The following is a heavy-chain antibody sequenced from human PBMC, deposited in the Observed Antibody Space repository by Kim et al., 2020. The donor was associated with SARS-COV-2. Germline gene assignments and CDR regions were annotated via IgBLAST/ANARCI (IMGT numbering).Heavy chain of an antibody. CDR3: APEKSRHDYERNPPGDH. J-gene: IGHJ4*02. CDR2: ISDDGSRK. D-gene: IGHD3-22*01. V-gene: IGHV3-30*01. Sequence: GGSLRLSCAASGFTFSNYALHWVRQAPGKGLEWVAVISDDGSRKYYAVSVRGRFTISRDNSKNTLYLQMNGLRAEDSAVYFCAPEKSRHDYERNPPGDHWGQGTLVTVSS. CDR1: GFTFSNYA.